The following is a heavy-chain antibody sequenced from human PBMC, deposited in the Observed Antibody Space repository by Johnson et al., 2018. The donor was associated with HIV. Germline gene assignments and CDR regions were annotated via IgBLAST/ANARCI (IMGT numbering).Heavy chain of an antibody. CDR1: GFTFDDHG. Sequence: VQLVESGGGVVRRGGSLRLSCATSGFTFDDHGMSWVRQGPGKGLEWGSGINWNGGSTGYADSVKGRFTISRDNAKNSLYLQMNSLRAEDTALYFCARGFVRISMILVADAFDMWGQGTMVTVSS. CDR3: ARGFVRISMILVADAFDM. V-gene: IGHV3-20*04. J-gene: IGHJ3*02. D-gene: IGHD3-22*01. CDR2: INWNGGST.